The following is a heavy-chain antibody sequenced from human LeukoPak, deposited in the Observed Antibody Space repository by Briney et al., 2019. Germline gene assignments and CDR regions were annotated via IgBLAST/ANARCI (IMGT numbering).Heavy chain of an antibody. CDR1: GGSIIGSY. Sequence: PSETLSLTCTVSGGSIIGSYWTWIRQSPGGGLEYIGYIYNTVDANYSPSLKSRVTISIDMSRSQFSLRLKSVTAADTAIYYCARSRNYDSTGYNPTYYFDSWGQGALVTVSS. J-gene: IGHJ4*02. CDR3: ARSRNYDSTGYNPTYYFDS. V-gene: IGHV4-59*01. CDR2: IYNTVDA. D-gene: IGHD3-22*01.